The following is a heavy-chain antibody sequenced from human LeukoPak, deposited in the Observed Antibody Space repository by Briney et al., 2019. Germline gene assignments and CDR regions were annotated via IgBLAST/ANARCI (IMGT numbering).Heavy chain of an antibody. V-gene: IGHV3-48*03. Sequence: GGSLRLSCAASGFTFSSYEMNWVRQAPGKGLEWVSYISSSGSTIYYADSVKGRFTISRDNAKNSLYLQMNSLRAEDTAVYYCARDRYYYDSSGYQYPSYYYYYYMDVWGKGTTVTVSS. CDR2: ISSSGSTI. J-gene: IGHJ6*03. D-gene: IGHD3-22*01. CDR3: ARDRYYYDSSGYQYPSYYYYYYMDV. CDR1: GFTFSSYE.